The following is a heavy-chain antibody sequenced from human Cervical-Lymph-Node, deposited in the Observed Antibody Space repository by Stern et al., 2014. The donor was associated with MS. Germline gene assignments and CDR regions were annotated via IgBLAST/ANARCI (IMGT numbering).Heavy chain of an antibody. CDR2: VYPGDSAT. J-gene: IGHJ6*02. CDR1: GYDYSHYW. CDR3: ATANTMYYYASRYYGMDV. V-gene: IGHV5-51*01. Sequence: EVQLVESGAEVKKPGESLKISCKGSGYDYSHYWIAWVRQTPGKGLEWMGTVYPGDSATRYSPSFPGQVIISADKSISTAYLQWSSLRATDTAIYYCATANTMYYYASRYYGMDVWGQGTTVIVSS. D-gene: IGHD3-10*01.